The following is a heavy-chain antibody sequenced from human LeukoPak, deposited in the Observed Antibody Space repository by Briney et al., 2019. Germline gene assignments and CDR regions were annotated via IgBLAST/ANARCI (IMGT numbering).Heavy chain of an antibody. Sequence: PGGSLRLSCAASGFTFSSYGMHWVRQAPGKGLEWVAVISYDGSNKYYADSVKGRFTISRDNSKNTLYLQMNSLRAEDTAVYYCAGIAAAGTGFDYWGQGTLVTVSS. J-gene: IGHJ4*02. CDR1: GFTFSSYG. CDR2: ISYDGSNK. CDR3: AGIAAAGTGFDY. V-gene: IGHV3-30*02. D-gene: IGHD6-13*01.